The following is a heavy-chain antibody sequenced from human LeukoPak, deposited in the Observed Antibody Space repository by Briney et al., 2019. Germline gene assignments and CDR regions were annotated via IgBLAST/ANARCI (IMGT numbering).Heavy chain of an antibody. Sequence: SQTLSVTRTVSGGSISSGSYYWRWIRQPAGKGLEWIGRIYTSGSTNYNPSLKSRVTISVDTSKNQFSLKLSSVTAADTAVYYCARGGSGWSEYFKHWGQGTLVTVSS. V-gene: IGHV4-61*02. D-gene: IGHD6-19*01. CDR2: IYTSGST. CDR3: ARGGSGWSEYFKH. J-gene: IGHJ1*01. CDR1: GGSISSGSYY.